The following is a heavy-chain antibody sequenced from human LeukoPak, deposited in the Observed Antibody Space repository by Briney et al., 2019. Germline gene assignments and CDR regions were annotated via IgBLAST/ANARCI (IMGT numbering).Heavy chain of an antibody. D-gene: IGHD3-22*01. J-gene: IGHJ4*02. Sequence: GGSLRLSCAASGFTFSSYWMSWVRQAPGKGLEWVSGINWNAVRVGYADSVKGRFTISRDNAKNSLYLQMNSLRAEDTAFYYCARLRNYDSSGYYFEIDYWGQGTLVTVSS. CDR3: ARLRNYDSSGYYFEIDY. V-gene: IGHV3-20*04. CDR2: INWNAVRV. CDR1: GFTFSSYW.